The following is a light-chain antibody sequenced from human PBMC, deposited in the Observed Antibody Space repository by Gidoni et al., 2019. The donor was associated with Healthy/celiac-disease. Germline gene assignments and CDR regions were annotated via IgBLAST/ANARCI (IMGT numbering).Light chain of an antibody. V-gene: IGKV1-39*01. J-gene: IGKJ1*01. CDR3: QQSYSTPRT. CDR1: QSISSY. Sequence: DIQMTQSPSSLSASVGDRVTITCRASQSISSYLNWYQQKPGKAPKLLIYAASSLQSGVPSKFNGNGSWTGFTLTINSLQPGDFATYYCQQSYSTPRTFGQGTKVEIK. CDR2: AAS.